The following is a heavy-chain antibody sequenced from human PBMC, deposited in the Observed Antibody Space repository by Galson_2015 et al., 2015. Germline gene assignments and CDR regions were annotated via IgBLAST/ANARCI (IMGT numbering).Heavy chain of an antibody. CDR1: GFTFSSYA. CDR2: ISYDGSNK. J-gene: IGHJ4*02. V-gene: IGHV3-30*18. Sequence: SLRLSCAASGFTFSSYAMHWVRQAPGKGLEWVAAISYDGSNKYYADSVKGRFTISRDNSKNTLYLQMNSLRAEDTAVYYCAKVVVVGATLGSVPNPAFDYWGQGTLVTVSS. D-gene: IGHD1-26*01. CDR3: AKVVVVGATLGSVPNPAFDY.